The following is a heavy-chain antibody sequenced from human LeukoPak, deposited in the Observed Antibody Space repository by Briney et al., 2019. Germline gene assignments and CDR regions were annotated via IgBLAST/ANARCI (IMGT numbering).Heavy chain of an antibody. V-gene: IGHV4-30-2*01. Sequence: SETLSLTRAVSGGSISSGGYSWSWIRQPPGKGLEWIGYIYHSGSTYYNPSLKSRVTISVDRSKNQFSLKLSSVTAADMAVYYCARGAADAFDIWGQGTMVTVSS. D-gene: IGHD6-25*01. J-gene: IGHJ3*02. CDR2: IYHSGST. CDR3: ARGAADAFDI. CDR1: GGSISSGGYS.